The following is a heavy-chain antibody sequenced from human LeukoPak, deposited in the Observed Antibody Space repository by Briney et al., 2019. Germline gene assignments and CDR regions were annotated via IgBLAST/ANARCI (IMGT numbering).Heavy chain of an antibody. CDR2: SYYSGRT. CDR1: GGSISSYY. CDR3: ARHRYFFGSGSYEVDWFDP. Sequence: SETLSLTCTVSGGSISSYYWSWIRQPPGKGLEGIGSSYYSGRTNYNPSLKSRVTISADTSKNQFSLKLTSVTAADTAVYYCARHRYFFGSGSYEVDWFDPWGQGTLATVSS. V-gene: IGHV4-39*01. D-gene: IGHD3-10*01. J-gene: IGHJ5*02.